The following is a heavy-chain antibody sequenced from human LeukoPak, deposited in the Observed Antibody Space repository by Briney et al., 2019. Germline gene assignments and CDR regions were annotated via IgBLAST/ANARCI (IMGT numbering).Heavy chain of an antibody. CDR1: GFNFSSYS. J-gene: IGHJ5*02. D-gene: IGHD6-13*01. V-gene: IGHV3-21*01. CDR3: AGEGGDSSSWYPNWFDP. CDR2: ISSSSSYI. Sequence: GGSLRLSCAASGFNFSSYSMNWVRQAPGKGLEWVSSISSSSSYIYYADSVKGRFTISRDNAKNSLYLQMNSLRAEDTAVYYCAGEGGDSSSWYPNWFDPWGQGTLVTVSS.